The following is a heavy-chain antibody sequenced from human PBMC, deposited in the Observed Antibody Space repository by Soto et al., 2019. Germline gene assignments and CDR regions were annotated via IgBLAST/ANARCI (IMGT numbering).Heavy chain of an antibody. CDR1: GLDFSNCA. V-gene: IGHV3-23*05. D-gene: IGHD2-21*02. CDR3: TKDVTGDIGADW. J-gene: IGHJ4*02. CDR2: IQTSGDTT. Sequence: GAPLRLSCAASGLDFSNCALSWVRQAPGKELEWVSTIQTSGDTTFYADPVKGRFTTSRDDSKNTLYLQMNSLRAEDTATYYCTKDVTGDIGADWWGQGAPVTVSS.